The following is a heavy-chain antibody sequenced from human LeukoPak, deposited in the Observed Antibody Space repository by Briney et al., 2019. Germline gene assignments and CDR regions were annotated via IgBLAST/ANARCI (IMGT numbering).Heavy chain of an antibody. CDR2: IYSDGST. CDR1: GGPITSSSYY. CDR3: ARVKSTSWFDY. J-gene: IGHJ4*02. Sequence: PSETLSLTCSVSGGPITSSSYYWGWIRQPPGKGLEWIGSIYSDGSTYSNPSSDPSLNSRVTISVDKSKNQFSLKVKSVAAADTAIYYCARVKSTSWFDYWGQGALVTVSS. V-gene: IGHV4-39*07. D-gene: IGHD2-2*01.